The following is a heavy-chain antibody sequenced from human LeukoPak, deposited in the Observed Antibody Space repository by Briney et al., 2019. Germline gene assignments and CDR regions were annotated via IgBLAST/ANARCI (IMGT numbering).Heavy chain of an antibody. CDR1: GGSIRSSSYY. D-gene: IGHD3-3*01. V-gene: IGHV4-39*07. CDR3: AIQYDFWSGYYDY. Sequence: SETLSLTCTVSGGSIRSSSYYWGWSRRPPGKGLEWIGSIYYSGSTYYNPSLKSRVTISVDTSKNQFSLKLSSVTAADTAVYYCAIQYDFWSGYYDYWGQGTLVTVSS. J-gene: IGHJ4*02. CDR2: IYYSGST.